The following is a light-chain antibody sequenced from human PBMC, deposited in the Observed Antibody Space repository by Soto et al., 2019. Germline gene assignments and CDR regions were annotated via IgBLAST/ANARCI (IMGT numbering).Light chain of an antibody. V-gene: IGKV3-20*01. CDR3: QQYGSSPVT. J-gene: IGKJ2*01. Sequence: EIVLTQSPGTLSLSPGERATLSCRASQSVSRRYLAWYQKKPGQVPRLLIHDASIRATGIPDRFSGSGSGTDFTLTVSRLEPEDFAVYYCQQYGSSPVTFGQGTKVEIK. CDR2: DAS. CDR1: QSVSRRY.